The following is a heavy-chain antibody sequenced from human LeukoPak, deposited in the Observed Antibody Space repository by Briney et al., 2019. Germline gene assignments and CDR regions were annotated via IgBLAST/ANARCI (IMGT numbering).Heavy chain of an antibody. CDR1: GGSISSGGYS. CDR3: ARAGKGSIAVPFDP. D-gene: IGHD6-6*01. V-gene: IGHV4-30-2*01. CDR2: IYHSGST. Sequence: SETLSLTWAVSGGSISSGGYSWSWIRQPPGKGLEWIGYIYHSGSTYYNPSLKSRVTISVDRSKNQFSLKLSSVTAADTAVYYCARAGKGSIAVPFDPWGQGTLVTVSS. J-gene: IGHJ5*02.